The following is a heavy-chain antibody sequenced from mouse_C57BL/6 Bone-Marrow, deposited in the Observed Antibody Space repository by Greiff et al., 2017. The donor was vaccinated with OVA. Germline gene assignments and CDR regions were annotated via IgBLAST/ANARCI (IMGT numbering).Heavy chain of an antibody. V-gene: IGHV7-1*01. CDR2: SRNKANDYTT. J-gene: IGHJ4*01. CDR3: ARDAGDGMDY. CDR1: GFTFSDFY. Sequence: EVHLVESGGGLVQSGRSLRLSCATSGFTFSDFYMEWVRQAPGKGLEWIAASRNKANDYTTEYSASVKGRFIVSRDTSQSILYLQMNALRAEDTAIYYCARDAGDGMDYWGQGTSVTVSS.